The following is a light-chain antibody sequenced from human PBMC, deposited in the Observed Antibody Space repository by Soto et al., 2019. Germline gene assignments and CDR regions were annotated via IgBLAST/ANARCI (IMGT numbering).Light chain of an antibody. V-gene: IGLV2-14*01. Sequence: QSALTQPASVSGSPGQSITISCTGTSSDVGGYNYVSWYQQHPGKAPKLMIYEVSNRPSGVSNRFSGSKSGNTASLTISGLQAEXEADYYCSSYTSSSTLVFGGGTKLTVL. CDR2: EVS. CDR3: SSYTSSSTLV. J-gene: IGLJ2*01. CDR1: SSDVGGYNY.